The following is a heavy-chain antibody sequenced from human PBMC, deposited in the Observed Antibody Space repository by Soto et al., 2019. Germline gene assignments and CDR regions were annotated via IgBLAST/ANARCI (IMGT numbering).Heavy chain of an antibody. CDR2: IHYSGST. D-gene: IGHD1-1*01. CDR3: ARAPIPNWNYYGMDV. CDR1: GGSVNSGGYH. Sequence: LSLTCTVSGGSVNSGGYHWSWIRQHPGKGLEWIGDIHYSGSTYYNPSLKSRVTISIDTSTNHFSLHLSALTAADTAVYYCARAPIPNWNYYGMDVWGQGTTVTVSS. J-gene: IGHJ6*02. V-gene: IGHV4-31*03.